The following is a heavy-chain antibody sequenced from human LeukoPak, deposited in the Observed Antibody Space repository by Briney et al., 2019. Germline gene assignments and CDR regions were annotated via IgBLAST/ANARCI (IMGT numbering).Heavy chain of an antibody. CDR3: ARGGQIFGVVIDY. J-gene: IGHJ4*02. CDR2: INPNSGGT. D-gene: IGHD3-3*01. CDR1: GYTFTSYD. Sequence: ASVKVSCKASGYTFTSYDINWVRQATGQGLEWMGWINPNSGGTNYAQKLQGRVTMTTDTSTSTAYMELRSLRSDDTAVYYCARGGQIFGVVIDYWGQGTLVTVSS. V-gene: IGHV1-18*01.